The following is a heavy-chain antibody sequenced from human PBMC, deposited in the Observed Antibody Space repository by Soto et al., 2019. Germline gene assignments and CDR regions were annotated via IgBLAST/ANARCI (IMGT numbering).Heavy chain of an antibody. CDR1: GFTFSSYA. CDR2: ISYDGSNK. V-gene: IGHV3-30-3*01. Sequence: GGSLRLSCAASGFTFSSYAMHWVRQAPGKGLEWVAVISYDGSNKYYADSVEGRFTISRDNSKNTLYLQMNSLRAEDTAVYYCARDRRFSGAFDPWGQGTLVTSPQ. D-gene: IGHD6-19*01. CDR3: ARDRRFSGAFDP. J-gene: IGHJ5*02.